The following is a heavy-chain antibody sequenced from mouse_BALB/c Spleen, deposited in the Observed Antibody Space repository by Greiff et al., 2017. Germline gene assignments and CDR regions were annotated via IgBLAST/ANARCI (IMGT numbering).Heavy chain of an antibody. Sequence: VKLQQSGAELARPGASVKLSCKASGYTFTDYYINWVKQRTGQGLEWIGEIYPGSGNTYYNEKFKGKATLTADKSSSTAYMQLSSLTSEDSAVYFCAREETLGYGSSSSFAYWGQGTLVTVSA. V-gene: IGHV1-77*01. D-gene: IGHD1-1*01. CDR1: GYTFTDYY. CDR3: AREETLGYGSSSSFAY. CDR2: IYPGSGNT. J-gene: IGHJ3*01.